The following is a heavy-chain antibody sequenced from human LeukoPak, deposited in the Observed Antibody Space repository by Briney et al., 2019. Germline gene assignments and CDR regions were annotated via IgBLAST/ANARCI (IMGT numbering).Heavy chain of an antibody. Sequence: ASVKVSCKASGYTFTGYHMHWVRQGPGQGLEWMGWINPHSGDTNYAQKFQGGVTMTRDTPISTVYMELSRLISDDTAVYYCAREYGYGSGTYSFDPWGQGTLVTVSS. CDR2: INPHSGDT. D-gene: IGHD3-10*01. J-gene: IGHJ5*02. V-gene: IGHV1-2*02. CDR1: GYTFTGYH. CDR3: AREYGYGSGTYSFDP.